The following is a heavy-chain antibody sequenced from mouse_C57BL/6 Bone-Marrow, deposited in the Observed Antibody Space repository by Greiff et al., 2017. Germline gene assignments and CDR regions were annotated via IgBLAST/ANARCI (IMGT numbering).Heavy chain of an antibody. CDR3: ARWRYYGSSYYYYAMDY. CDR1: GYTFTDYY. CDR2: INPNNGGT. Sequence: EVQLQQSGPELVKPGASVKISCKASGYTFTDYYMNWVKQSHGKSLEWIGDINPNNGGTSYNQKFKGKATLTVDKSSRTAYMELRSLTSEDSAVYYCARWRYYGSSYYYYAMDYWGQGTSVTVSS. D-gene: IGHD1-1*01. V-gene: IGHV1-26*01. J-gene: IGHJ4*01.